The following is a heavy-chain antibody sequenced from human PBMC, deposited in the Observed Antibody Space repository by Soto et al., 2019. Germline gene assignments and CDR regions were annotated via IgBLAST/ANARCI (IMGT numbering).Heavy chain of an antibody. J-gene: IGHJ6*02. V-gene: IGHV1-69*13. D-gene: IGHD3-22*01. CDR1: GDTFNNYA. Sequence: SVKVSCKASGDTFNNYAISWVRQAPGQGLEWVGGIIPKFDATNSAQRFQGRVTITADESTSTAYMELSRLRSEDTAVYYCAKGSYYDASSGFDTPGMSSRYFGLDVWGQGSTVTVSS. CDR3: AKGSYYDASSGFDTPGMSSRYFGLDV. CDR2: IIPKFDAT.